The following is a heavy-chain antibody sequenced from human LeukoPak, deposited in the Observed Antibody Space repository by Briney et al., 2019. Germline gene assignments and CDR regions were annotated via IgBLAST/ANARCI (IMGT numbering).Heavy chain of an antibody. CDR2: INHSGST. Sequence: SETLSLTCTVSGGSISSSSYYWSWIRQPPGKGLEWIGEINHSGSTNYNPSLKSRVTISVDTSKNQFSLKLSSVTAADTAVYYCARLPRAARFRNAFDIWGQGTMVTVSS. CDR1: GGSISSSSYY. V-gene: IGHV4-39*07. CDR3: ARLPRAARFRNAFDI. J-gene: IGHJ3*02. D-gene: IGHD6-6*01.